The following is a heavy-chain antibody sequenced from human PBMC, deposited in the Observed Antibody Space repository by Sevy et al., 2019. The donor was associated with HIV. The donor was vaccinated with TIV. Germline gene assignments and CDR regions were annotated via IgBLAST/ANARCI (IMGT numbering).Heavy chain of an antibody. CDR2: IYRSGRT. Sequence: SETLSLTCAVSGYSIGSGYYWGWIRQPPGKGLEWIGSIYRSGRTYYNPSLKSRVTISVVTSKNQFSLKLSSVTAADTAVYYCARDRTEGASDIWGQGTMVTVSS. V-gene: IGHV4-38-2*02. CDR1: GYSIGSGYY. J-gene: IGHJ3*02. CDR3: ARDRTEGASDI.